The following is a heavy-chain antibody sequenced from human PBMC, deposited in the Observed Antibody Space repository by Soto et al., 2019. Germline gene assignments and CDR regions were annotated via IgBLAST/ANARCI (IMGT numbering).Heavy chain of an antibody. V-gene: IGHV4-39*01. CDR2: IYYSGST. CDR1: GGSISSSSYY. CDR3: AGYRRTVDY. J-gene: IGHJ4*02. Sequence: PSETLSLTCTVSGGSISSSSYYWGWIRQPPGKGLEWIGSIYYSGSTYYNPSLKSRVTISVDTSKNQFSLKLSSVTAADTAVYYCAGYRRTVDYWGQGTLVTVSS. D-gene: IGHD2-21*02.